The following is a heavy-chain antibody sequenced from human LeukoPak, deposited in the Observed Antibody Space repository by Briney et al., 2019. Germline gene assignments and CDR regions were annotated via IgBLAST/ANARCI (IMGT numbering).Heavy chain of an antibody. CDR3: ARDYSGYDSGFDY. CDR1: GFTFSSYS. J-gene: IGHJ4*02. D-gene: IGHD5-12*01. Sequence: GGSLRLSCAASGFTFSSYSMNWVRQAAGKGLEWVSSISSSSSYIYYADSVKGRFTISRDNAKNSLYLQMNSLRAEDTAVYYCARDYSGYDSGFDYWGQGTLVTVSS. CDR2: ISSSSSYI. V-gene: IGHV3-21*01.